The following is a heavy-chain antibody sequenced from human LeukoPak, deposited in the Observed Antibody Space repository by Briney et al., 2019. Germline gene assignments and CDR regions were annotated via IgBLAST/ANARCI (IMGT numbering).Heavy chain of an antibody. V-gene: IGHV3-7*01. CDR2: IKQDGSEK. D-gene: IGHD2-21*02. CDR3: ARESPALTAYNWFDP. J-gene: IGHJ5*02. Sequence: GGSLRLSCAASGFTFSSYWMSWVRQAPGKGLEWVANIKQDGSEKYYVDSVKGRFTISRDNAKNSLYLQMNSLRAEDTAVYYCARESPALTAYNWFDPWGQGTLVTVSS. CDR1: GFTFSSYW.